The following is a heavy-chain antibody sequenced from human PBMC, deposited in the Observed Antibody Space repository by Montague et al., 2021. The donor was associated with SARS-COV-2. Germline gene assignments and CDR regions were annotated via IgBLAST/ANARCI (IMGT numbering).Heavy chain of an antibody. CDR3: ARREDGTYYNDY. V-gene: IGHV5-51*01. J-gene: IGHJ4*02. CDR1: GYTFTNRW. Sequence: QSGAEVKKPVESLKISCKTSGYTFTNRWIGWVRQMPGKGLECMGIIYPGDSDARYSPSFQGQVTISVDKSTRTAYLQWSSLKASDTVIYYCARREDGTYYNDYWGQGTMVTVSS. CDR2: IYPGDSDA. D-gene: IGHD1-26*01.